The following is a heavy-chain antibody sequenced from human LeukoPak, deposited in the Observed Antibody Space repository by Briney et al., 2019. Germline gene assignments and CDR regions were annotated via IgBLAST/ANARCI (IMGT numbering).Heavy chain of an antibody. CDR3: ASVYKYGMDV. CDR1: GGTFSSYA. V-gene: IGHV1-69*13. J-gene: IGHJ6*02. Sequence: SVNVSCKASGGTFSSYAISWVRQAPGQGLEWMGGIIPIFGTANYAQKFQGRVTITADESTSTAYMELSSLRSEDTAVYYCASVYKYGMDVWGQGTTVIVSS. CDR2: IIPIFGTA.